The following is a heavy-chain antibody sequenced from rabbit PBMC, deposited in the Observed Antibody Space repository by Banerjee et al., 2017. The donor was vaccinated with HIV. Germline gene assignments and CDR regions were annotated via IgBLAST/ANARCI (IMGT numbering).Heavy chain of an antibody. D-gene: IGHD8-1*01. Sequence: QEQLVESGGDLVKPGASLTLTCTASGFSFSSYWMCWVRQAPGKGLELIACIYTGNSGTTGYASWAKGRFTISKTSSTTVTLQMTSLTAADTATYFCARSGGSSYLRAFNLWGQGTLVTVS. CDR1: GFSFSSYW. V-gene: IGHV1S45*01. CDR2: IYTGNSGTT. CDR3: ARSGGSSYLRAFNL. J-gene: IGHJ4*01.